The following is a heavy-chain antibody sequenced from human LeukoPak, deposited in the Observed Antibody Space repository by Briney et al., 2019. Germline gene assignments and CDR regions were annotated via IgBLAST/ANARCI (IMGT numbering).Heavy chain of an antibody. Sequence: PSETLSLTCTVSGDSISSYYWSWIRQPAGKGLEWIGRIYTSGSTNYNPSLKSRVTMSVDTSKNQFSLKLSSVTAADTAVYYCARDRGSSWYRKNYYYGMDVWGQGTTVTVSS. D-gene: IGHD6-13*01. CDR3: ARDRGSSWYRKNYYYGMDV. V-gene: IGHV4-4*07. CDR2: IYTSGST. CDR1: GDSISSYY. J-gene: IGHJ6*02.